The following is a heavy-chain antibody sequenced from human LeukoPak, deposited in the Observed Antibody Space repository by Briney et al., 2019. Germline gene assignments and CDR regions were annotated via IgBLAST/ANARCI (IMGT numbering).Heavy chain of an antibody. Sequence: GGSLRLSCAASGFTFSSYWMHWVRQAPGKGLVWVSRINSDGSSTSYADSVKGRFTISRDNAKNTLYLQMNSLRAEDTAVYYCAKDVDTAMVRIFDYWGQGTLVTVSS. D-gene: IGHD5-18*01. CDR2: INSDGSST. V-gene: IGHV3-74*01. CDR1: GFTFSSYW. J-gene: IGHJ4*02. CDR3: AKDVDTAMVRIFDY.